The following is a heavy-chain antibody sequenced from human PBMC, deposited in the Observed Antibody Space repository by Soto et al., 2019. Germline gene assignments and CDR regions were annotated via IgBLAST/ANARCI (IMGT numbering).Heavy chain of an antibody. V-gene: IGHV1-69*13. Sequence: GASVKVSCKASGGTFSSYGISWVRQAPGQGPEWMGGIIPIFETTNYAQKFRGRLTITADESTSTAYMELSSLRSDDTVVYYCARGHYYDFWSGPTYYFDYWGQGTLVTVSS. D-gene: IGHD3-3*01. CDR2: IIPIFETT. J-gene: IGHJ4*02. CDR1: GGTFSSYG. CDR3: ARGHYYDFWSGPTYYFDY.